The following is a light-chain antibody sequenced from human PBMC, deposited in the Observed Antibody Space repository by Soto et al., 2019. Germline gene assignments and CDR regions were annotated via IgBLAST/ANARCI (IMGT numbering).Light chain of an antibody. CDR1: SSDVGIYNL. CDR2: EVS. Sequence: QSALTQPASVSGSPGQSITISCTGTSSDVGIYNLVSWYQQHPGKAPKLMIYEVSKRPSGVSNRFSGSKSGNTASLTISGLQAEDEADYYCCSYAGSSTFAFYVFGTGTKVPVL. J-gene: IGLJ1*01. V-gene: IGLV2-23*02. CDR3: CSYAGSSTFAFYV.